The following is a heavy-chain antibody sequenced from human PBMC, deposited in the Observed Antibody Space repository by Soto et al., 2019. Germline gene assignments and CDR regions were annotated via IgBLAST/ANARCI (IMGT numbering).Heavy chain of an antibody. CDR2: ISVYNGNT. D-gene: IGHD3-3*01. J-gene: IGHJ5*02. CDR1: GYTFTSYG. Sequence: QVQLVQSGGEVRQPGASVKVSCKASGYTFTSYGISWVRQAPGQGLEWMGWISVYNGNTKYAQNLQGRVTLTTDTSTTTGYVELRSRRYDDTAVYFCARGADFWSGYRWFDPWGQGTLVTVSS. V-gene: IGHV1-18*01. CDR3: ARGADFWSGYRWFDP.